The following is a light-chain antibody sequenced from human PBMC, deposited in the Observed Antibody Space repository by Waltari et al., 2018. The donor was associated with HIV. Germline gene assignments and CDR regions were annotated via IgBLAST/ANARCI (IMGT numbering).Light chain of an antibody. J-gene: IGKJ3*01. CDR3: LQTLQLPRT. CDR1: QSLLHSNGKNY. Sequence: DIVMTQSPVSLPVTPGEPASIYCRSSQSLLHSNGKNYLDWYLQKPGQSPQLLIFLGSYRASGVPDRFSGSGSGTDFTLKISKVEAEDVGVYYCLQTLQLPRTFGPGTKVDIK. V-gene: IGKV2-28*01. CDR2: LGS.